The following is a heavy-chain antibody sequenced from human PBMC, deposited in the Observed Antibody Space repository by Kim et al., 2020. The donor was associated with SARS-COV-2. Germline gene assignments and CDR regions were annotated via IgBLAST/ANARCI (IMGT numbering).Heavy chain of an antibody. CDR1: GFTFSSYG. V-gene: IGHV3-33*05. Sequence: GGSLRLSCAASGFTFSSYGMHWVRQAPGKGLEWVAVISYDGSNKYYADSVKGRFTISRDNSRNTLYLQMNSLRAEDTAVYYCARESTYGEYGNGMDVWS. D-gene: IGHD4-17*01. CDR2: ISYDGSNK. J-gene: IGHJ6*02. CDR3: ARESTYGEYGNGMDV.